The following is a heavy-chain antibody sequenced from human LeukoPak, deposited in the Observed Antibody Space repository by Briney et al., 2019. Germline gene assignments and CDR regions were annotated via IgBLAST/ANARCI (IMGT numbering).Heavy chain of an antibody. V-gene: IGHV3-74*01. J-gene: IGHJ3*02. CDR2: INSDGSST. Sequence: PEGSLRLSCAASGFTSSSYWMHWVRHAPGKGLVWVSRINSDGSSTSYADSVKGRFTISRDNAKNTLYLQMNSLRAEDTAVYYCARVSGNDAFDIWGQGTMVTVSS. D-gene: IGHD6-25*01. CDR3: ARVSGNDAFDI. CDR1: GFTSSSYW.